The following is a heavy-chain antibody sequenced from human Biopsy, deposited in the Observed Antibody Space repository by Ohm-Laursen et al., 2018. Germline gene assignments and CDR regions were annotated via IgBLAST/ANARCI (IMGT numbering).Heavy chain of an antibody. J-gene: IGHJ6*02. Sequence: SQTLSLTCAVYGESFNGYYLSWIRQTPGKGLEWIGEINHSGRTNYNPSLKSRVTISVDTSKNQFSLKVRSVTAADTAVYYCVRGVDYYDPYHYYALDVWGQGTTVTVSS. CDR3: VRGVDYYDPYHYYALDV. D-gene: IGHD3-22*01. CDR1: GESFNGYY. CDR2: INHSGRT. V-gene: IGHV4-34*01.